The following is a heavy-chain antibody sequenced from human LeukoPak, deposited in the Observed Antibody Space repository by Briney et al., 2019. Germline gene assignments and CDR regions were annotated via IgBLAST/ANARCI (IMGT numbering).Heavy chain of an antibody. D-gene: IGHD3-22*01. CDR2: IYYSGST. Sequence: PSETLSLTCTVSGGSISSYYWSWIRQPPGKGLEWIGYIYYSGSTNYNPSLKSRVTISVDTSKNQFSLKLSSVTAADTAVYYCARVTYYYDSRRFDPWGQGTLVTVSS. V-gene: IGHV4-59*01. CDR3: ARVTYYYDSRRFDP. J-gene: IGHJ5*02. CDR1: GGSISSYY.